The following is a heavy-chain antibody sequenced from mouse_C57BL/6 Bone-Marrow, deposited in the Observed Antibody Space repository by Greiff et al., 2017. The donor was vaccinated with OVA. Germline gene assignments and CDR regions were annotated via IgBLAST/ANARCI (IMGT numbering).Heavy chain of an antibody. Sequence: EVKVVESGEGLVKPGGSLKLSCAASGFTFSSYAMSWVRQTPEKRLEWVAYISSGGDYIYYADTVKGRFTISRDNARNTLYLQMSSLKSEDTAVYYCTREVKLLRDWGQGTLVTVSA. J-gene: IGHJ3*01. CDR1: GFTFSSYA. CDR3: TREVKLLRD. CDR2: ISSGGDYI. V-gene: IGHV5-9-1*02. D-gene: IGHD1-1*01.